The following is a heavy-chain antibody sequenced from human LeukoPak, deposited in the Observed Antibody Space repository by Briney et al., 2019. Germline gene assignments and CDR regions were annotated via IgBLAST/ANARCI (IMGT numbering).Heavy chain of an antibody. CDR2: ITPSGDMS. J-gene: IGHJ5*02. D-gene: IGHD3/OR15-3a*01. Sequence: PGGSLRLSYAAFGFTFDIYGINWVRQAPGKGLEWVSGITPSGDMSYYADSVKGRFTISRDNSKNTVSLQMNSLRVEDTALYYCGRDRDWGAFDPWGQGTPVTVSS. CDR1: GFTFDIYG. CDR3: GRDRDWGAFDP. V-gene: IGHV3-23*01.